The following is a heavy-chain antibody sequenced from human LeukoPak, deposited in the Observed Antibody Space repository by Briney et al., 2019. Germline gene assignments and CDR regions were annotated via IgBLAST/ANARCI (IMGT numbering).Heavy chain of an antibody. CDR3: VRGNYGSESYYYDY. CDR1: GFTVSSYY. Sequence: SGGSLRLSCAASGFTVSSYYMSWVRQAPGKGLEWVSVIYSGGNTYYADTVEGRITISRDNSKNTLYLQMNSLRAEDTAVYYCVRGNYGSESYYYDYWGQGTLVTLSS. D-gene: IGHD3-10*01. J-gene: IGHJ4*02. V-gene: IGHV3-53*01. CDR2: IYSGGNT.